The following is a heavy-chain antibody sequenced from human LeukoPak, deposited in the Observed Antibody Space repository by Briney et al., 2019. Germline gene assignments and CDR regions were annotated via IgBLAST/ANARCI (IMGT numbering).Heavy chain of an antibody. CDR1: GFTFSSYG. D-gene: IGHD2-2*01. V-gene: IGHV3-30*02. J-gene: IGHJ4*02. CDR2: IRYDGSNK. Sequence: QTGGSLRLSCAASGFTFSSYGMHWVRQAPGKGLEWVAFIRYDGSNKYYADSVKGRFNISRDNSKNTLYLQMNSLRAEDTAVYYCAKDSSVPAARSYGSPNYWGQGTLVTVSS. CDR3: AKDSSVPAARSYGSPNY.